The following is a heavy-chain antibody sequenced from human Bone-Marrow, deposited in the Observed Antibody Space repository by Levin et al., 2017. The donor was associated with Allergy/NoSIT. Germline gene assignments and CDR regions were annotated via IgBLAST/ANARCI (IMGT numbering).Heavy chain of an antibody. D-gene: IGHD2-2*01. CDR2: VSWNSAFI. CDR3: AKDARHPSCGSNNICVLNNWFDP. J-gene: IGHJ5*02. CDR1: GFTFDDYA. Sequence: SGGSLRLSCAASGFTFDDYAMHWVRQAPGKGLEWVSGVSWNSAFIAYADSVKGRFTISRDNAKNSLYLQMDSLRAEDTALYYCAKDARHPSCGSNNICVLNNWFDPWGQGTLVTVSS. V-gene: IGHV3-9*01.